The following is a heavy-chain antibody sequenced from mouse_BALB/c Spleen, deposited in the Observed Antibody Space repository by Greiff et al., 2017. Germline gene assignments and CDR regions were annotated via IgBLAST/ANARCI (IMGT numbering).Heavy chain of an antibody. V-gene: IGHV5-17*02. CDR3: ARSKLGSFDY. J-gene: IGHJ2*01. CDR1: GFTFSSFG. Sequence: EVQRVESGGGLVQPGGSRKLSCAASGFTFSSFGMHWVRQAPEKGLEWVAYISSGSSTIYYADTVKGRFTISRDNPKNTLFLQMTSLRSEDTAMYYCARSKLGSFDYWGQGTTLTVSS. CDR2: ISSGSSTI. D-gene: IGHD4-1*01.